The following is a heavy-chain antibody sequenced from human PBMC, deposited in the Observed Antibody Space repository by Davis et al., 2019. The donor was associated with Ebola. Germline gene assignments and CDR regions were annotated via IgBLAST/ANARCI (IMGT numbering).Heavy chain of an antibody. J-gene: IGHJ4*02. CDR1: GGSFSGYY. V-gene: IGHV4-34*01. CDR3: ARCPTFARYCSSTSCYGGAPFDY. D-gene: IGHD2-2*01. CDR2: INHSGST. Sequence: SETLSLTCAVYGGSFSGYYWSWIRQPPGKGLEWIGEINHSGSTNYNPSLKSRVTISVDTSKNQFSLKLSSVTAADTAVYYCARCPTFARYCSSTSCYGGAPFDYWGQGTLVTVSS.